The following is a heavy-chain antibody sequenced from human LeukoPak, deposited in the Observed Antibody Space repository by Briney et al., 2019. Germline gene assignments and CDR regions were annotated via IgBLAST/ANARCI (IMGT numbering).Heavy chain of an antibody. CDR2: ISGSGGST. Sequence: PGGSLRLSCAASGFTFSSYAMSWVRQAPGKGLEWVSAISGSGGSTYYADSVKGRFTISRDNSKNTLYLQMNSLRAEDTAVYYCAKDLFTIFGVALSGAFDIWGQGTMVTVSS. V-gene: IGHV3-23*01. CDR3: AKDLFTIFGVALSGAFDI. J-gene: IGHJ3*02. D-gene: IGHD3-3*01. CDR1: GFTFSSYA.